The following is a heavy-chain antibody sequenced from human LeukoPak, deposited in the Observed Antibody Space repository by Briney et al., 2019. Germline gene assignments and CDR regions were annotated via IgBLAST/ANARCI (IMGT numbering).Heavy chain of an antibody. CDR1: GGIINSYT. CDR3: ARDGLPGDGMDV. Sequence: ASVKVSCKASGGIINSYTVSWVRQAPGKRFEWMGRFIPILDKADYSQRFRGRVTISADKPTTTVYMEVHRLRSDDTAVYYCARDGLPGDGMDVWGQGTTVTVSS. D-gene: IGHD7-27*01. J-gene: IGHJ6*02. V-gene: IGHV1-69*08. CDR2: FIPILDKA.